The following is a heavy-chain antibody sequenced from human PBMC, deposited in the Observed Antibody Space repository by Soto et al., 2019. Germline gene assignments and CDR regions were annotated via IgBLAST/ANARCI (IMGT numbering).Heavy chain of an antibody. V-gene: IGHV4-34*01. CDR3: ARGLDALKLWFGELFAFDI. J-gene: IGHJ3*02. CDR2: INHSGST. CDR1: GGSFSGYY. D-gene: IGHD3-10*01. Sequence: PSETLCLTCAVYGGSFSGYYGSWILQPPGKGLEWIGEINHSGSTNYNPSLKSRVTISVDTSKNQFSLKLSSVTAADTAVYYCARGLDALKLWFGELFAFDIWGQGNPGHRLL.